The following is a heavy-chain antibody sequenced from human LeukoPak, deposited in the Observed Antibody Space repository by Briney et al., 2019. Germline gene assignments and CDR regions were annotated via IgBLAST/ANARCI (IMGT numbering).Heavy chain of an antibody. D-gene: IGHD4-17*01. CDR2: ISYDGTNK. CDR1: GFTFSSYG. CDR3: AKALTVTDAFDI. Sequence: GRSLILSCAASGFTFSSYGMHWVRQAPGKGLEWVAVISYDGTNKYYADSVKGRFTISRDNTKNTLYLQMNSLRAEDTAVYYCAKALTVTDAFDIWGQGTVVTVSS. J-gene: IGHJ3*02. V-gene: IGHV3-30*18.